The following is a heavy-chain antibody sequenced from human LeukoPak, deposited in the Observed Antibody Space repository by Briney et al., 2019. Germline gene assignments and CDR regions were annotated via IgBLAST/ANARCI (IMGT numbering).Heavy chain of an antibody. D-gene: IGHD2-15*01. CDR1: GGTFSSYA. CDR2: IIPIFGTA. J-gene: IGHJ5*02. Sequence: SVKVSCKASGGTFSSYAISWVRQAPGQGLEWMGGIIPIFGTANYAQKFQGRVTITADESTSTAYMELSSLRSEDTAVYYCARGRSGGRRWFDPWGQGTLVTVSP. V-gene: IGHV1-69*01. CDR3: ARGRSGGRRWFDP.